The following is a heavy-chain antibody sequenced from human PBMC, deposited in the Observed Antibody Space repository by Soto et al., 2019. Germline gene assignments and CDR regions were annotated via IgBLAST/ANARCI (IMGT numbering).Heavy chain of an antibody. J-gene: IGHJ3*02. Sequence: GGSLRLSCAAFGYTFSSYTMNWVGQVPGKGLECVSSISSSSNYIYYADSMKGRFTISRDNAKNSLYLQMNSLRAEDTAVYYCARELSDYDSSGYPDAFDIWGQGTMVTVSS. D-gene: IGHD3-22*01. CDR3: ARELSDYDSSGYPDAFDI. CDR2: ISSSSNYI. V-gene: IGHV3-21*01. CDR1: GYTFSSYT.